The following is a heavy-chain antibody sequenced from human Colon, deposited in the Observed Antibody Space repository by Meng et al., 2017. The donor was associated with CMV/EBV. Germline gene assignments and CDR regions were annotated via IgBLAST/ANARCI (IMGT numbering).Heavy chain of an antibody. CDR3: ARMILSGGGYQSWFDP. J-gene: IGHJ5*02. CDR1: GGSISSYY. D-gene: IGHD2-8*02. V-gene: IGHV4-59*01. Sequence: GSLRLSCTVSGGSISSYYWSWIRQPPGKGLEWIGYIYYSGSTNYNPSLKSRVTISVDTSKNQFSLKLSSVTAADTAVYYCARMILSGGGYQSWFDPWGQGTLVTVSS. CDR2: IYYSGST.